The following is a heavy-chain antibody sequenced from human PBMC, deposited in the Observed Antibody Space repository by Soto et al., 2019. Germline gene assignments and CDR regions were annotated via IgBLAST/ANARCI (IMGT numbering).Heavy chain of an antibody. CDR2: FYFSGST. CDR3: ARGRYYGSGPVSY. Sequence: TSETLSLTCSVSGGSIISHYWSWIRQVPGKGLEWIGYFYFSGSTDYNPSLKSRVTISVDTSKNQFSLKLSSVTAADTAVYYCARGRYYGSGPVSYWGQGTLVTVSS. CDR1: GGSIISHY. D-gene: IGHD3-10*01. V-gene: IGHV4-59*08. J-gene: IGHJ4*02.